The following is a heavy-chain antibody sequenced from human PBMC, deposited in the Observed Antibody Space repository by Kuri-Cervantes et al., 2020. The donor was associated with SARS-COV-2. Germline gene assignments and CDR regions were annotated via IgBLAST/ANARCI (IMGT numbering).Heavy chain of an antibody. CDR3: AHRPPYYGDSMAMED. D-gene: IGHD4-17*01. J-gene: IGHJ4*02. CDR1: GFSLSTSGVG. CDR2: MYWDDDK. Sequence: SGPTLANPSQTLTLTCTFSGFSLSTSGVGVGWIRQPPGKALEWLALMYWDDDKRYSPSLKSRLTITKDTSKNQVVLTMTNMDPVDTATYYCAHRPPYYGDSMAMEDWGQGTLVTVSS. V-gene: IGHV2-5*02.